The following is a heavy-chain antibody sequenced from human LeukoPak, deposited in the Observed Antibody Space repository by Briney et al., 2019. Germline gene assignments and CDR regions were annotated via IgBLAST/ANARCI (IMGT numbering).Heavy chain of an antibody. V-gene: IGHV1-69*05. CDR2: IIPIFGTA. J-gene: IGHJ4*02. Sequence: GASVKVSCKASGGTFSSYAISWVRQAPGQGLEWMGGIIPIFGTANYAQKFQGRVTITRHTSISTAYMELRSLRSDDTAVYYCARECSDGSCHWGFDSWGQGTLVTVSS. CDR3: ARECSDGSCHWGFDS. CDR1: GGTFSSYA. D-gene: IGHD2-15*01.